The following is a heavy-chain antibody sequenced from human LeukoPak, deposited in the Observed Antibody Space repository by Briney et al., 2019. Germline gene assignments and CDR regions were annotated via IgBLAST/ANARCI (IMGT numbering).Heavy chain of an antibody. J-gene: IGHJ6*03. Sequence: GGSLRLSCTASGFTFGDYAMSWVRQAPGKGLEWVGFIRSKAYGGTTEYAASVKGRFTISRDDSKSIAYLQMNSLKTEDTAAYYCTSALTYYYDSSGYYPPYYYMDVWGKGTTVTVSS. CDR1: GFTFGDYA. CDR2: IRSKAYGGTT. CDR3: TSALTYYYDSSGYYPPYYYMDV. D-gene: IGHD3-22*01. V-gene: IGHV3-49*04.